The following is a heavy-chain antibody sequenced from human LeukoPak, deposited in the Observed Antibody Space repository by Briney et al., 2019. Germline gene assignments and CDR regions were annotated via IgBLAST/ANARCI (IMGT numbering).Heavy chain of an antibody. Sequence: PGGSLRLSCAASGFTFSTYVMVWVRRAPEKGLEWVSFISVSGSNTFYTDSVKGRFTISRDNSKNTLDLQMDSLRAEDTAIYYYAKENLLPAGGTLGSWGQGTLVTVSS. CDR3: AKENLLPAGGTLGS. D-gene: IGHD6-13*01. CDR2: ISVSGSNT. V-gene: IGHV3-23*01. CDR1: GFTFSTYV. J-gene: IGHJ5*02.